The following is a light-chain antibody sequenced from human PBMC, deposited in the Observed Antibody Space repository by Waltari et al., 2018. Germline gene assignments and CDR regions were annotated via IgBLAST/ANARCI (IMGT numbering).Light chain of an antibody. Sequence: IVLTQSPGTLSLSPGGRATLPCRASQNIGHYLSGYQQKPGQAPRHLIYASSTSAAGMPYRFSVSGSGADFSITITGLGADDLAVYYCQHRFRLPATFGQGTKV. CDR3: QHRFRLPAT. CDR1: QNIGHY. V-gene: IGKV3-20*01. J-gene: IGKJ1*01. CDR2: ASS.